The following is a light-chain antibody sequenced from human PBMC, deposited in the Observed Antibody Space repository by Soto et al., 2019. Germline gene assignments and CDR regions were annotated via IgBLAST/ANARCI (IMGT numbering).Light chain of an antibody. Sequence: QSALTQPRSVSGSPGQSVTISCTGTSSDVGGYNYVSWYQQHPGKAPKLMIYDVSKRPSGVPDRFSGSKSGNTASLTISGLQAEDEADYYCCSYAGSYTKVLGGGTKLTVL. J-gene: IGLJ3*02. V-gene: IGLV2-11*01. CDR2: DVS. CDR3: CSYAGSYTKV. CDR1: SSDVGGYNY.